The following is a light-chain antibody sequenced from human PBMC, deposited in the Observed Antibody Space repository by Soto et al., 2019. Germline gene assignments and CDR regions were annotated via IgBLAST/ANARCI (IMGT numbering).Light chain of an antibody. Sequence: FVLTQSPGTLSLSPGERATLSCRASQSVDSFYLAWYQQKPGQPPRLLIFGTSHRATGIPGRFSGSGSGTDFTLTIGGLEPEDFAVYYCQQFGTSPTFGQGTKVEFK. J-gene: IGKJ1*01. CDR1: QSVDSFY. V-gene: IGKV3-20*01. CDR2: GTS. CDR3: QQFGTSPT.